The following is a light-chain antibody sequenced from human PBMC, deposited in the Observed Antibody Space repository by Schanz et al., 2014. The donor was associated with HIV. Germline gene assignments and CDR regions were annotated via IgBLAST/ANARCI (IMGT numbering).Light chain of an antibody. CDR1: QGISNA. V-gene: IGKV1-27*01. J-gene: IGKJ3*01. CDR2: AAS. Sequence: DIQMTQSPSSLSASVGDRVTITCRASQGISNALAWYQQKSGKVPKVLIYAASTLHTGVPSRFSGSGSGTEFTLTISSLQSEDFAIYYCQQYNTWPPTGVTFGPGTKVDIK. CDR3: QQYNTWPPTGVT.